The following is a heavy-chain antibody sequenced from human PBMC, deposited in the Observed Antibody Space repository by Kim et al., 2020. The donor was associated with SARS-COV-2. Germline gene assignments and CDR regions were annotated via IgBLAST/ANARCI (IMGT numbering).Heavy chain of an antibody. V-gene: IGHV3-23*01. CDR2: FISSGGRT. Sequence: GGSLRLSCAASGFTFSSYAMSWARKAPGKGLEGVSGFISSGGRTSYEDSVKGRFTISRDNPRKTLYLQMNSLRAEDTAVYYCARQGIGRYCSGGSCYFFDYWGQGTLVTVSS. CDR3: ARQGIGRYCSGGSCYFFDY. CDR1: GFTFSSYA. D-gene: IGHD2-15*01. J-gene: IGHJ4*02.